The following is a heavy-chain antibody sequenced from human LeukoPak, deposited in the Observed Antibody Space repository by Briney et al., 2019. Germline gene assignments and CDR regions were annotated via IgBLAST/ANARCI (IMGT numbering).Heavy chain of an antibody. V-gene: IGHV4-4*09. J-gene: IGHJ6*03. CDR3: ARHEYYYYSYMDV. CDR1: GGSIRSYY. CDR2: VYSSGST. Sequence: SETLSLTCTVSGGSIRSYYWSWIRQPPGKGLDWIGYVYSSGSTNYNPSLKSRVTISVDTSKNQFSLKLSSVTTADTAVYYCARHEYYYYSYMDVWGKGTTVAVSS.